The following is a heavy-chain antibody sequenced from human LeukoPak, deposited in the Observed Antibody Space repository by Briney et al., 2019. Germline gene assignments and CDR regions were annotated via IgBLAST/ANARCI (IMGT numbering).Heavy chain of an antibody. Sequence: ASVKVSCKASGYTFTIYGISWVRQAPGQGLEWMGWISAYNGNTNYAQKLQGRVTMTTDTSTSTAYMELRSLRSDDTAVYYCARVDIVVVVAATPIDYWGQGTLVTVSS. J-gene: IGHJ4*02. D-gene: IGHD2-15*01. V-gene: IGHV1-18*01. CDR1: GYTFTIYG. CDR2: ISAYNGNT. CDR3: ARVDIVVVVAATPIDY.